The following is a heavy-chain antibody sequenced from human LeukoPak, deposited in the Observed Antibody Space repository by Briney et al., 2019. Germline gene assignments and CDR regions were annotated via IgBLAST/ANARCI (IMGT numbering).Heavy chain of an antibody. V-gene: IGHV3-30*03. D-gene: IGHD6-13*01. CDR2: ISYDGSNK. CDR1: GFTFSSYG. J-gene: IGHJ6*02. CDR3: AAAYYYSYCMDV. Sequence: GGSLRLSCAASGFTFSSYGMRWVRQAPGKGLEWVAVISYDGSNKYYADSVKGRFTISRDNSKNTLYMQMNSLRAEDTAVYYGAAAYYYSYCMDVWGQGTTVTVSS.